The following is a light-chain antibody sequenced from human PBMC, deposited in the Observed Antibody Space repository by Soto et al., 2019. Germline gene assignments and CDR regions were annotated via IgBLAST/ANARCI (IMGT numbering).Light chain of an antibody. CDR2: SDV. V-gene: IGLV1-44*01. CDR3: AAWDDSLNAVL. Sequence: QSVLTQPPSASGTPGQRVTISCSGSSSNIGANPVNWYRQVPGTAPTLLLYSDVQRPSGVPDRVAGSKSGTSASLAISGLQSEDEADYFCAAWDDSLNAVLFGGGTKLTVL. J-gene: IGLJ2*01. CDR1: SSNIGANP.